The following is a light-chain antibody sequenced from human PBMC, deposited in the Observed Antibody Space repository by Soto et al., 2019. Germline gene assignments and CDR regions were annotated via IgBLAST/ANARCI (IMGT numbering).Light chain of an antibody. CDR1: QSVSRR. CDR3: HTYNSYSLHT. J-gene: IGKJ2*01. Sequence: DIQMTKSPSTLSASVGDRITITCRASQSVSRRLAWFQQKPGKAPKLLIYDASSLESGVPSRFSCRGSGTECTLTISSLQPDDCATYYCHTYNSYSLHTFGQGTKLEIK. V-gene: IGKV1-5*01. CDR2: DAS.